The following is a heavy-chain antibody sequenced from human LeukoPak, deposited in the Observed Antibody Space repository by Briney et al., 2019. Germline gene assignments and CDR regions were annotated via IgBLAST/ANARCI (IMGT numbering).Heavy chain of an antibody. CDR3: AREKGEYYDSSGYPTNWFDP. Sequence: GGSLRLSCAASGFTFDDYGMSWVRQAPGKGLEWVANIKQDGREKYYVDSVKGRFTISRDNAKNSLYLQMNSLRAEDTAVYYCAREKGEYYDSSGYPTNWFDPWGQGTLVTVSS. V-gene: IGHV3-7*01. CDR1: GFTFDDYG. CDR2: IKQDGREK. D-gene: IGHD3-22*01. J-gene: IGHJ5*02.